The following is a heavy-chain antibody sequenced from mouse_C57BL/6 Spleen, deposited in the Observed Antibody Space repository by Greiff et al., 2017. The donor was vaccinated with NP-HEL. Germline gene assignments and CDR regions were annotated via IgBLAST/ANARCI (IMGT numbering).Heavy chain of an antibody. J-gene: IGHJ2*01. D-gene: IGHD3-3*01. CDR3: ARSHSANSYFGY. CDR2: INPNNGGT. Sequence: EVKLEESGPELVKPGASVKMSCKASGYTFTDYNMHWVKQSHGKSLEWIGYINPNNGGTSYNQKFKGKATLTVNKSSSTAYMELRSLTSEDSAVYYCARSHSANSYFGYWGQGTTLTVSS. V-gene: IGHV1-22*01. CDR1: GYTFTDYN.